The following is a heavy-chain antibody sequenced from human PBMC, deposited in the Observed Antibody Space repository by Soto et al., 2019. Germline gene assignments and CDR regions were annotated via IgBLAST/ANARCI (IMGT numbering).Heavy chain of an antibody. V-gene: IGHV4-39*01. J-gene: IGHJ6*02. D-gene: IGHD5-18*01. CDR3: ARLNTAMSHTPHYYYGMDV. CDR1: GGSIISSSYC. Sequence: KTSETLSLTCTVSGGSIISSSYCWVWIRQPPGKGLEWIGSIYYSGSTYYNPSLKSRVTISVDTSKNQFSLKLSSVTAADTAVYYCARLNTAMSHTPHYYYGMDVWGQGTTVTVSS. CDR2: IYYSGST.